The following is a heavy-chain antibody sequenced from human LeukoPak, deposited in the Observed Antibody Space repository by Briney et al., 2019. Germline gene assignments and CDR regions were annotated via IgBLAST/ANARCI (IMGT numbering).Heavy chain of an antibody. CDR3: ARGGSGYHNNWFDP. Sequence: ASVKVSCKASGGTFSSYAISWVRQAPGQGLEWMGGIIPIFGTANYAQKFQGRVTITADESTSTAYMELSSLRSEDTAVYYCARGGSGYHNNWFDPWGQGTLVTVSS. J-gene: IGHJ5*02. D-gene: IGHD3-22*01. CDR1: GGTFSSYA. CDR2: IIPIFGTA. V-gene: IGHV1-69*13.